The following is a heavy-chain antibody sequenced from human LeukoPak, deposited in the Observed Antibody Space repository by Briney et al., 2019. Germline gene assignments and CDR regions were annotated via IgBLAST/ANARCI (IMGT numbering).Heavy chain of an antibody. Sequence: PSETLSLTCDVSGYSISRCYYWGWVRQSPGKGLEWIANIHHSGRTYYNPSLKSRVTISVDMSKNQISLKLTSVTAADTAVYHCTRETIRFCSDTDCLQGEFWGQGALVT. CDR2: IHHSGRT. CDR1: GYSISRCYY. CDR3: TRETIRFCSDTDCLQGEF. D-gene: IGHD2-15*01. J-gene: IGHJ4*02. V-gene: IGHV4-38-2*02.